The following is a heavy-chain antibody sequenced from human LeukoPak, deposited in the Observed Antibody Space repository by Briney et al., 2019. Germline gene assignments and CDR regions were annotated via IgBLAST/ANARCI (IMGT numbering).Heavy chain of an antibody. J-gene: IGHJ5*02. D-gene: IGHD2/OR15-2a*01. Sequence: PSETLSLTCTVSGVSMRNHYWSWIRQPPGKGLEWIGYIYDSETTNYNPSLKSRVTMSLDTSKNQFSLKLSSVTAADTAVYYCARRRRINWFDPWGQGTLVTVSS. CDR3: ARRRRINWFDP. V-gene: IGHV4-59*08. CDR2: IYDSETT. CDR1: GVSMRNHY.